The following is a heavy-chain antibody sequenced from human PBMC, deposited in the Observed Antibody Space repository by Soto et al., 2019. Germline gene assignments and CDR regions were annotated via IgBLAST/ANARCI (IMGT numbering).Heavy chain of an antibody. J-gene: IGHJ4*02. D-gene: IGHD6-13*01. Sequence: SETLSLTCTVSGDSMTKYYWSWIRQPAGKGLEWIGRVYTSGSTNYNPSLKSRVTMSIDTSNNHFSLSLKSVTAADTAVYYCARTIGAAYYFDFWGQGALVTVSS. CDR3: ARTIGAAYYFDF. CDR2: VYTSGST. V-gene: IGHV4-4*07. CDR1: GDSMTKYY.